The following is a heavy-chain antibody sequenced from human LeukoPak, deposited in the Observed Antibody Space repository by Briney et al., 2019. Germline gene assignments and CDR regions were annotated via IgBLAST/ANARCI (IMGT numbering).Heavy chain of an antibody. J-gene: IGHJ6*02. CDR2: IDPSDSYT. D-gene: IGHD5/OR15-5a*01. V-gene: IGHV5-10-1*01. Sequence: GESLKISCKGSGYSFTSYWITWVHQMPGKGLEWMGRIDPSDSYTNYSPSFQGHVTISIDKSISTAYLQWSSLKASDTAMYYCAILNGLSSMDVWGQGTTVTVSS. CDR3: AILNGLSSMDV. CDR1: GYSFTSYW.